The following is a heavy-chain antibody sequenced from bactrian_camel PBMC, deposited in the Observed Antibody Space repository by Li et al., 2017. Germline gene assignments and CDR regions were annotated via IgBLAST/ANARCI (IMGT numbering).Heavy chain of an antibody. D-gene: IGHD2*01. Sequence: QVQLVESGGGLVQAGGSLRLSCAVDKYTINDYCMGWFRQSPEKGREGVASIDNDGSTKYADSVKGRFTISKDNTKNTLYLQMNSLKPEDTAMYYCAAEWQWGKIHLGGYCYTDVGYWGQGTQVTVS. CDR3: AAEWQWGKIHLGGYCYTDVGY. J-gene: IGHJ4*01. CDR1: KYTINDYC. CDR2: IDNDGST. V-gene: IGHV3S1*01.